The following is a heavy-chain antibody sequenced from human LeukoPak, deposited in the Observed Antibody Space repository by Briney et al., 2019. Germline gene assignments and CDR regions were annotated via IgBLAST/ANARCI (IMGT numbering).Heavy chain of an antibody. V-gene: IGHV3-74*01. Sequence: GGSLRLSCAASGFTFSCYWMHWVRQAPGKGLVWVSRINSDGSSTSYADSVKGRFTISRDNAKNTLYLQMNSLRAEDTAVYYCAREVVVVAATNAFDIWGQGTMVTVSS. CDR1: GFTFSCYW. CDR3: AREVVVVAATNAFDI. CDR2: INSDGSST. J-gene: IGHJ3*02. D-gene: IGHD2-15*01.